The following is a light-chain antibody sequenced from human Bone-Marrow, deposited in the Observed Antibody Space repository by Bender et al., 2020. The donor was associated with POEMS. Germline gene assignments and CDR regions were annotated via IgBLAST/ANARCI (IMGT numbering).Light chain of an antibody. CDR1: SSDVGTYNL. CDR2: DVS. J-gene: IGLJ3*02. Sequence: QSALTQPASVSGSPGQSITISCTATSSDVGTYNLVSWYQQHPGKAPKLMIYDVSDRPSGVSNRFSGSKSGNTASLTISGLQAEDEADYYCSSFTSRSTLVFGGGTKLTVL. V-gene: IGLV2-14*02. CDR3: SSFTSRSTLV.